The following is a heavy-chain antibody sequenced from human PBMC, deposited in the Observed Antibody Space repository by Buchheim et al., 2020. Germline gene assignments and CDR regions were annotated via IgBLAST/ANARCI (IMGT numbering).Heavy chain of an antibody. Sequence: QVQLQQWGAGLLKPSETLSLTCAVYGGSFSDYYWTWIRQPPGKGLEWIGEINHSGSTNYNPSLKSRVTISVDMSKNQFSLKLSSVTAADTAVYYCARDDASTAMVNFDYWGQGTL. CDR2: INHSGST. CDR3: ARDDASTAMVNFDY. V-gene: IGHV4-34*01. CDR1: GGSFSDYY. J-gene: IGHJ4*02. D-gene: IGHD5-18*01.